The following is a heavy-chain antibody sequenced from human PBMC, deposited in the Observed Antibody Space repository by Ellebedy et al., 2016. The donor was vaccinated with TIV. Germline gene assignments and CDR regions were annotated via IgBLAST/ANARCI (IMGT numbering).Heavy chain of an antibody. CDR3: ARDRGYKNGWVRMGMDV. D-gene: IGHD5-12*01. Sequence: MPSETLSLTCTVSGGLVNNYYWSWVRQSPGKGLEWLGYIYYSGPTTYNPSLNSRVSMSVDMSKNEVSLQLTSVTAADTAIYYCARDRGYKNGWVRMGMDVWGQGTPGAVSS. J-gene: IGHJ6*02. CDR2: IYYSGPT. CDR1: GGLVNNYY. V-gene: IGHV4-59*02.